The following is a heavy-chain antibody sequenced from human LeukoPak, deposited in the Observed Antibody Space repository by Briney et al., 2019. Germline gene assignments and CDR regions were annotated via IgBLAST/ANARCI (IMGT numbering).Heavy chain of an antibody. Sequence: ASVKVSCKASGYAFTSYGTSWVRQAPGQGLEWMGWISTYNGNTNYAQKLQGRVTMTTDTSTSTVYMELESLRSDDTAVYYCARVPYDVLTGYSTYYFDYWGQGTLVTVSS. CDR2: ISTYNGNT. CDR3: ARVPYDVLTGYSTYYFDY. J-gene: IGHJ4*02. CDR1: GYAFTSYG. D-gene: IGHD3-9*01. V-gene: IGHV1-18*04.